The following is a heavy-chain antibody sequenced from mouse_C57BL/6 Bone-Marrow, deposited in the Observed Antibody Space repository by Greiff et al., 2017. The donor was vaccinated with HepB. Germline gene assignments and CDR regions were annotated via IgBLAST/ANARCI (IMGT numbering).Heavy chain of an antibody. D-gene: IGHD1-1*01. CDR2: IDPSDSYT. CDR3: ARSDYYGSSPWWYFDV. Sequence: QVQLQQPGAELVRPGTSVKLSCKASGYTFTSYWMHWVKQRPGQGLEWIGVIDPSDSYTNYNQKFKGKATLTVDTSSSTAYMQLSSLTSEDSAVYYCARSDYYGSSPWWYFDVWGTGTTVTVSS. CDR1: GYTFTSYW. V-gene: IGHV1-59*01. J-gene: IGHJ1*03.